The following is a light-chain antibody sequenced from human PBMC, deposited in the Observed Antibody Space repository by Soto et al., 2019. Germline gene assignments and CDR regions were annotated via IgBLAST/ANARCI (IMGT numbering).Light chain of an antibody. Sequence: QLVLTQPPSVSGAPGQRVTISCTGSSSNIGAGYDVHWYQQLPGTAPKLLIYGNSNRPSGVPDRFSGSKSGTSASLAITGLQAEDDADYYCQSYDSSLRVLFGGGTKLTVL. J-gene: IGLJ2*01. CDR1: SSNIGAGYD. V-gene: IGLV1-40*01. CDR3: QSYDSSLRVL. CDR2: GNS.